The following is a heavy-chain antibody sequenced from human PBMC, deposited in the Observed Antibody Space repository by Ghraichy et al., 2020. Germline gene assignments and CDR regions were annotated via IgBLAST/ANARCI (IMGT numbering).Heavy chain of an antibody. CDR2: INHSGST. J-gene: IGHJ4*02. CDR3: SRGVNIVLGY. D-gene: IGHD2-8*02. Sequence: MVLERIGEINHSGSTNYNPSLKSRVTISVDTSKNQFSLKLSSVTAADTAVYYCSRGVNIVLGYWGQGTLVTVS. V-gene: IGHV4-34*01.